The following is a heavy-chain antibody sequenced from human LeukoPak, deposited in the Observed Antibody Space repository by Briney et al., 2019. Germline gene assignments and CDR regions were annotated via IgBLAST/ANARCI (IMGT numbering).Heavy chain of an antibody. CDR1: GFTFSSYG. V-gene: IGHV3-30*18. J-gene: IGHJ4*02. D-gene: IGHD6-13*01. Sequence: GGSLRLSCAASGFTFSSYGMHWVRQAPGKGLEWVAVISYDGSNKYYADFVKGRFTISRDNSKNTLYLQMNSLRAEDTAVYYCAKDPSYSSSWVDYWGQGTLVTVSS. CDR3: AKDPSYSSSWVDY. CDR2: ISYDGSNK.